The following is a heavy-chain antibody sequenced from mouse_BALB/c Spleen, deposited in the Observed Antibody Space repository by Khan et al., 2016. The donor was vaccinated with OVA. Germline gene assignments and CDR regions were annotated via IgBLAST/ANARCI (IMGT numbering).Heavy chain of an antibody. CDR3: ARMARK. J-gene: IGHJ2*01. CDR1: GYTFTYYV. CDR2: IYPGSDNA. Sequence: QVQLQQSGPELVKPGASVKMSCKASGYTFTYYVITWVKQRTGQGLEWIGEIYPGSDNAYYNERFKGKATLTADKSSNTTHMQLSSLTSEDTAVYYCARMARKWGQGTTLTVSS. V-gene: IGHV1-81*01.